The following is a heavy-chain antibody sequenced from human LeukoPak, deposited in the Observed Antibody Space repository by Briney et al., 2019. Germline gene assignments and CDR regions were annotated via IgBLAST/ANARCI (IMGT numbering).Heavy chain of an antibody. CDR3: ARGLEWLSYFDY. Sequence: SVTVSCKASGGTFSSYAISWVRQAPGQGLEWMGGIIPIFGTANYAQKFQGRVTITTDESTSTACMELSSLRSEDTAVYYCARGLEWLSYFDYWGQGTLVTVSS. D-gene: IGHD3-3*01. V-gene: IGHV1-69*05. CDR1: GGTFSSYA. CDR2: IIPIFGTA. J-gene: IGHJ4*02.